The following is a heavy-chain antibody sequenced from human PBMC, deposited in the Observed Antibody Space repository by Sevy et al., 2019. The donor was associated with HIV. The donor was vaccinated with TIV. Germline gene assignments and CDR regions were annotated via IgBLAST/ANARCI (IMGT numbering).Heavy chain of an antibody. CDR3: ARHRGYSSGWLDY. J-gene: IGHJ4*02. CDR1: GGSISSSSYY. D-gene: IGHD6-19*01. Sequence: SETLSLTCTVSGGSISSSSYYWGWIRQPPGKGLEWIGSIYYSGSTYYNPSLKSRVTISVDTSKNQLSLKLSSVTAADTAVYYCARHRGYSSGWLDYWGQGTLVTVSS. CDR2: IYYSGST. V-gene: IGHV4-39*01.